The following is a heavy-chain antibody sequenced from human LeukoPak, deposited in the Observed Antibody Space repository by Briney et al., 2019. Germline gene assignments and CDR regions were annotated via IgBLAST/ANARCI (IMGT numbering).Heavy chain of an antibody. J-gene: IGHJ2*01. V-gene: IGHV4-30-2*01. Sequence: SQTLSLTCAVSGDSISSGGYSWSWIRQPPGKGLEWIGYIYHSGSTYYNPSLKSRVTISVDRSKNQFSLKLSSVTAADTAVYYCARASYYYGSRQGRYFDLWGRGTLVTVSS. D-gene: IGHD3-10*01. CDR2: IYHSGST. CDR3: ARASYYYGSRQGRYFDL. CDR1: GDSISSGGYS.